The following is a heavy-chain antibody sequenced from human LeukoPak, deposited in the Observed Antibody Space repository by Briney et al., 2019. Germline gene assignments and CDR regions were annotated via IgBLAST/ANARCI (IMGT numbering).Heavy chain of an antibody. V-gene: IGHV3-53*01. CDR2: IYRGGST. CDR3: ARGGRSGYPDY. CDR1: GFTVSSNY. Sequence: GGSLRLSCAASGFTVSSNYMSWVRQAPGKGLEWVSVIYRGGSTYYADYGKGRFTISRDNSKNTLYLQMNSLRAEDTAVYYCARGGRSGYPDYWGQGTLVTVCS. J-gene: IGHJ4*02. D-gene: IGHD3-22*01.